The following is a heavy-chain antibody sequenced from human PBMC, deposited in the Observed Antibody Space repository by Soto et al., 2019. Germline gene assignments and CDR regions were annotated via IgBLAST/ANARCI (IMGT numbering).Heavy chain of an antibody. CDR1: GFTFSDYY. CDR3: ARYYYDSSGYSIRFYYFDY. D-gene: IGHD3-22*01. CDR2: ISSSSSYT. V-gene: IGHV3-11*06. Sequence: QVQLVESGGGLVKPGGSLRLSCAASGFTFSDYYMSWIRQAPGKGLEWVSYISSSSSYTNYADSVKGRFTISRDKAKNSLYLQMNSLRAEDTAVYYCARYYYDSSGYSIRFYYFDYWGQGTLVTVSS. J-gene: IGHJ4*02.